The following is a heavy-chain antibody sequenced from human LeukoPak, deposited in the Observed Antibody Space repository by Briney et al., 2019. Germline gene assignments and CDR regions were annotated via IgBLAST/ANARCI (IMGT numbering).Heavy chain of an antibody. V-gene: IGHV4-31*03. D-gene: IGHD2-15*01. CDR2: IYYSGST. J-gene: IGHJ4*02. CDR3: ARTVVVVAATPLDYFDY. CDR1: GGSISSGGYY. Sequence: SQTLSLTCTVSGGSISSGGYYWSWIRQHPGKGLEWIGYIYYSGSTYYNPSLKSRVTISVDTSKNQFSLKLSSVIAADTAVYYCARTVVVVAATPLDYFDYWGQGTLVTVSS.